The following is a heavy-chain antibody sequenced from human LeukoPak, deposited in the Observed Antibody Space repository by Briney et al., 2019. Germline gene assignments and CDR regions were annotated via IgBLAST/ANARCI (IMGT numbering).Heavy chain of an antibody. Sequence: GGSLRLSCAAAGLTFSSYYMYWVRQAPGKGLEWVSYISSSGTTIYYADSVKGRFTISRDNAKNSVCLQMNSLRAEDTAVYYCVPPTAGLHRTIATDYFQPWGQGTLVTVSS. CDR2: ISSSGTTI. D-gene: IGHD2-21*01. J-gene: IGHJ1*01. CDR3: VPPTAGLHRTIATDYFQP. V-gene: IGHV3-48*03. CDR1: GLTFSSYY.